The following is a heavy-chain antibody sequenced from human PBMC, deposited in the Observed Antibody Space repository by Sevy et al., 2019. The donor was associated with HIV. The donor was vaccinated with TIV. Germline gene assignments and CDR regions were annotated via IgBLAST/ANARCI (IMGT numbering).Heavy chain of an antibody. D-gene: IGHD3-22*01. CDR2: ISAYNGDT. CDR3: ARTQSITMTNPGDFDY. CDR1: GFPFTSYG. V-gene: IGHV1-18*01. Sequence: ASVKVSCKASGFPFTSYGFHWVRQAPGQGLEWMGWISAYNGDTKYAQRFQGRLTMTTDTPTSTVNMDLRSLEFDDTAIYYCARTQSITMTNPGDFDYWGQGTLVTVSS. J-gene: IGHJ4*02.